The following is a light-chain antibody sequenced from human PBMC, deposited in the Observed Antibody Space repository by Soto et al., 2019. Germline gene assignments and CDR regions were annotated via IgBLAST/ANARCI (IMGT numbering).Light chain of an antibody. V-gene: IGLV2-11*01. J-gene: IGLJ1*01. CDR2: DVS. Sequence: QSVLAQPRSVSLSPGQSVTISGTGTSSDVGVYNYVSWYQQYPGKAPKIMIYDVSKRPSGVPDRFSGSKSDNTASLTISGLQAEDEADYYCCSYAGSYTFVFGIGTKVTVL. CDR3: CSYAGSYTFV. CDR1: SSDVGVYNY.